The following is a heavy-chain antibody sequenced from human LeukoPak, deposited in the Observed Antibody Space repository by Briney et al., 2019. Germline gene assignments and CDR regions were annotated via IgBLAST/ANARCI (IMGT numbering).Heavy chain of an antibody. CDR2: IYSGGST. D-gene: IGHD2-21*02. Sequence: PGGSLRLSCAASGFTVCSNYMSWVRQAPGKGLEWVSVIYSGGSTYYADSVKGRFTISRDNSKNTLYLQMNSLRAEDTAVYYCAAGSYCGGDCSYGAFDIWGQGTMVTVSS. J-gene: IGHJ3*02. CDR1: GFTVCSNY. V-gene: IGHV3-53*01. CDR3: AAGSYCGGDCSYGAFDI.